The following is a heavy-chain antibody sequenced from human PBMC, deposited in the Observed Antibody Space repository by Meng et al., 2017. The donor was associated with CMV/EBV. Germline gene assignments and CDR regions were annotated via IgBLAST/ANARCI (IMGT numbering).Heavy chain of an antibody. CDR1: GGSISSYY. D-gene: IGHD5-24*01. CDR2: IYYSGST. CDR3: ARDKDGDGYNIGNGMDV. V-gene: IGHV4-59*01. J-gene: IGHJ6*02. Sequence: SETLSLTCTVSGGSISSYYWSWIRQPPGKGLEWIGYIYYSGSTNYNPSLKSRVTISVDTSKNQLSLKLSSVTAADTAVYYCARDKDGDGYNIGNGMDVWGQGTTVTVSS.